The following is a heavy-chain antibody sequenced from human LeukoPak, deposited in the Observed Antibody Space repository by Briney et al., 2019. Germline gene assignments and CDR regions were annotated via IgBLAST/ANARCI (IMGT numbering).Heavy chain of an antibody. D-gene: IGHD3-3*01. Sequence: SQTLSLTCAISGDSVSSNSAAWNRIRQSPSRGLEWLGRTYYRYKWYNDYAVSVKSRITLNPDTSKNQFSLQLNSVTPEDTAVYYCARGPGLGYDFWSGYYYFDYWGQGTLVTVSS. CDR3: ARGPGLGYDFWSGYYYFDY. CDR1: GDSVSSNSAA. J-gene: IGHJ4*02. CDR2: TYYRYKWYN. V-gene: IGHV6-1*01.